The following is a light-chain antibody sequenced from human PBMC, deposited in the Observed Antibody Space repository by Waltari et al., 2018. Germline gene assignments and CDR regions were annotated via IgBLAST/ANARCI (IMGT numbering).Light chain of an antibody. CDR1: QGISSY. Sequence: IQLTQSPSSLSASVGDRVTITCRASQGISSYLAWYQKKPGKAPELLIYAASTLQSGVPSRFSGSGSGTDFTLTISSLQPDDFATYYCQQLNSYPLSFGPGTKVDVK. CDR2: AAS. V-gene: IGKV1-9*01. J-gene: IGKJ3*01. CDR3: QQLNSYPLS.